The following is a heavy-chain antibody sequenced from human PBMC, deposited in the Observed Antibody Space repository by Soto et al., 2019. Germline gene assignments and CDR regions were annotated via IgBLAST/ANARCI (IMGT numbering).Heavy chain of an antibody. CDR1: GYTFTSYD. V-gene: IGHV1-8*01. D-gene: IGHD3-3*01. CDR3: ARRDYDFWSGYYSFDY. J-gene: IGHJ4*02. CDR2: MNPNSGNT. Sequence: ASVKVSCKASGYTFTSYDINWVRQATGQGLEWMGWMNPNSGNTGYAQKFQGRVTMTRNTSISTAYMELSSLRSEDTAVYYCARRDYDFWSGYYSFDYWGQGTLVTVSS.